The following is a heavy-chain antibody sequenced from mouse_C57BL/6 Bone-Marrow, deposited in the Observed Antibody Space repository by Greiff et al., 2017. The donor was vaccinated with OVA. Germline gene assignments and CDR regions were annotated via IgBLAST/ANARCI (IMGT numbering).Heavy chain of an antibody. CDR2: INPSSGYT. V-gene: IGHV1-7*01. D-gene: IGHD1-1*01. CDR3: ARPPRIYYYGRSYQFCAY. CDR1: GYTFTSYW. J-gene: IGHJ3*01. Sequence: VQLQQSGAELAKPGASVKLSCKASGYTFTSYWMHWVKQRPGQGLEWIGYINPSSGYTKYNQKFKDKATLTADKSASAADMQLSSLTDEDAASYYCARPPRIYYYGRSYQFCAYWGQGTLVTVSA.